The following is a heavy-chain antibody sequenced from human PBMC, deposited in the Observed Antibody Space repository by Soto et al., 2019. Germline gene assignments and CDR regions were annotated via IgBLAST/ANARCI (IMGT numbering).Heavy chain of an antibody. V-gene: IGHV2-5*02. Sequence: QITLKESGPTLVKPTQTLTLTCTFSGFSLSTSGVGVAWIRQPPGKALEWLALIYWDDDKRYRQSLETRLTITTDTSKNQVVLTMTNMDSVDTATYYCAYLPCSGGSCYWFSYSGMDVWGQGTPVTVSS. CDR1: GFSLSTSGVG. J-gene: IGHJ6*02. CDR3: AYLPCSGGSCYWFSYSGMDV. CDR2: IYWDDDK. D-gene: IGHD2-15*01.